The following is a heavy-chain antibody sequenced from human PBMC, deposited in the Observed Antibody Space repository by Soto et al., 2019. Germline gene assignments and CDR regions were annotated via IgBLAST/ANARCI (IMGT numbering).Heavy chain of an antibody. CDR3: ARGSRAATRPFDP. J-gene: IGHJ5*02. Sequence: TLSLTCTVSGGSISSGDYYWSWIRQPPGKGLEWIGYIYYSGSTYYNPSLKSRVTISVDTSKNQFSLKLSSVTAADTAVYYCARGSRAATRPFDPWGQGTLVTVS. V-gene: IGHV4-30-4*01. CDR2: IYYSGST. CDR1: GGSISSGDYY. D-gene: IGHD6-25*01.